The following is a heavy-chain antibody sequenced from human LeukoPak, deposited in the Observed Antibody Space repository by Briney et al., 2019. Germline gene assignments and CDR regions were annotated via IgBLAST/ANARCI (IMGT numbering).Heavy chain of an antibody. Sequence: SETLSLTCTVSGGSISSYYWSWIRQPPGKGLEWIGYIHYSGSTHYNPSLKSRVTISVDTSKTQFSLKVTSVTAADTAVYYCARAPRDRGYCGATSCFEYMDVWGRGTTVTISS. CDR2: IHYSGST. CDR1: GGSISSYY. CDR3: ARAPRDRGYCGATSCFEYMDV. J-gene: IGHJ6*03. D-gene: IGHD2-2*01. V-gene: IGHV4-59*01.